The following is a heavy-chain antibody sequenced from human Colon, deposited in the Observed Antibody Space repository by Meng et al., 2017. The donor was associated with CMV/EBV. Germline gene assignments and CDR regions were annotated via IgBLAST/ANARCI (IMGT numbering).Heavy chain of an antibody. V-gene: IGHV1-8*01. D-gene: IGHD6-6*01. Sequence: SVKVSCKASGYTFTSYDINWVRQATGQGLEWMGWMNPNSGNTGYAQKFQGRVTMTRNTSISTAYMKLSSLRSEDTAVYYCARFDMGDSSSSPYYYYGMDVWGQGTTVTVSS. CDR2: MNPNSGNT. CDR1: GYTFTSYD. CDR3: ARFDMGDSSSSPYYYYGMDV. J-gene: IGHJ6*02.